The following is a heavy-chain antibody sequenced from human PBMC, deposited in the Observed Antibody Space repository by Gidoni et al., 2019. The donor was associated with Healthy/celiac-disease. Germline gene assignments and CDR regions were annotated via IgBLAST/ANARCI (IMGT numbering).Heavy chain of an antibody. CDR2: IYPGDSDT. V-gene: IGHV5-51*01. Sequence: EVQLVQSGAAVNKPGESLKISCKGSGYSFTSSWIGWVRQMPGKGLEWMGIIYPGDSDTRYSPSFQGQVTISADKSISTAYLQWSSLKASDTAMYYCARDNRSLGIAVAGGFDYWGQGTLVTVSS. CDR3: ARDNRSLGIAVAGGFDY. J-gene: IGHJ4*02. D-gene: IGHD6-19*01. CDR1: GYSFTSSW.